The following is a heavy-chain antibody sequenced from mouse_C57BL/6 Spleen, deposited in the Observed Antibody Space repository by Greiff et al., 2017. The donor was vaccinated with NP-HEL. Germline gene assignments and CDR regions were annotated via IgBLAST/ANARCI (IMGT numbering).Heavy chain of an antibody. D-gene: IGHD2-3*01. V-gene: IGHV1-74*01. CDR2: IHPSDSDT. J-gene: IGHJ2*01. CDR3: AIGIYDGYYVGY. CDR1: GYTFTSYW. Sequence: VQLQQPGAELVKPGASVKVSCKASGYTFTSYWMHWVKQRPGQGLEWIGRIHPSDSDTNYTQKFKGKATLTVDKSSRTSYMQLSSLTSEDSAVYYCAIGIYDGYYVGYWGQGTTLTVSS.